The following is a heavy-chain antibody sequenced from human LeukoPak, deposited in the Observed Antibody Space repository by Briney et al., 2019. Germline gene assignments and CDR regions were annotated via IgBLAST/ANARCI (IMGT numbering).Heavy chain of an antibody. D-gene: IGHD6-13*01. J-gene: IGHJ4*02. Sequence: SETLSLTCTVSGGSISSYYWSWIRQPPGKGLEWIGYIYYSGTTNYNPSLKSRVTISVDTSKNQFSLKLSSVTAADTAVYYCGRGVYIAAAQYGYWGQGTLVSVSS. V-gene: IGHV4-59*01. CDR3: GRGVYIAAAQYGY. CDR1: GGSISSYY. CDR2: IYYSGTT.